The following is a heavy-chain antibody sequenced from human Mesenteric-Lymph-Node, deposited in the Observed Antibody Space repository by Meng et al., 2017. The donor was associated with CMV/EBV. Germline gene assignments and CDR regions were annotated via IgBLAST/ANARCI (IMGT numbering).Heavy chain of an antibody. CDR3: ARVPNCGGDCYSDY. CDR2: INHIANT. J-gene: IGHJ4*02. V-gene: IGHV4-34*01. CDR1: GGSFNIYY. Sequence: SETLSLTCAVYGGSFNIYYWSWIRQPPGKGLEWLGQINHIANTNYNPSLKSRLTMSVDTSKNQFTLNLTSVTAADTAVYYCARVPNCGGDCYSDYWGQGTLVTVSS. D-gene: IGHD2-21*01.